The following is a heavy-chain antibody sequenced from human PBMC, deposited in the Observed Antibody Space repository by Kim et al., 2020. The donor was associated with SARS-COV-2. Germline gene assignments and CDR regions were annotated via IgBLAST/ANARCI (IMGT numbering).Heavy chain of an antibody. CDR3: ARGPPYNWNVREVY. D-gene: IGHD1-1*01. CDR2: IIPILGIA. V-gene: IGHV1-69*04. J-gene: IGHJ4*02. CDR1: GGTFSSYA. Sequence: SVKVSCKASGGTFSSYAISWVRQAPGQGLEWMGRIIPILGIANYAQKFQGRVTITADKSTSTAYMELSSLRSEDTAVYYCARGPPYNWNVREVYWGQGTLVTVSS.